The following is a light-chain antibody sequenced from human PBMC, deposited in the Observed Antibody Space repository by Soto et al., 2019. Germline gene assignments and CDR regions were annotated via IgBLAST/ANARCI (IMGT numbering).Light chain of an antibody. J-gene: IGKJ4*01. CDR2: AAS. Sequence: DIQMTQSPSSLSASVGDRVTITGRPSQGISNYLAWYQQKPGKVPKLLIYAASTLQSGVPSRFSGSGSGTDFTLTISSLQPEDVATYYCEKYNSAARTFGGGTKVDIK. V-gene: IGKV1-27*01. CDR1: QGISNY. CDR3: EKYNSAART.